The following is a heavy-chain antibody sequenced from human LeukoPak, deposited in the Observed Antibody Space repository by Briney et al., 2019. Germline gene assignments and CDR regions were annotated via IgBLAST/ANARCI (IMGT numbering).Heavy chain of an antibody. Sequence: ASVNVSCTASGYTFTSYGISWVRQATGQGLEWMGWISAYNGNTNYAQKLQGRVTMTTDTSTSTAYMELRSLRSDDTAVYYCARDSGSSSHLGYWGQGTLVTVSS. CDR2: ISAYNGNT. CDR3: ARDSGSSSHLGY. V-gene: IGHV1-18*01. J-gene: IGHJ4*02. D-gene: IGHD1-26*01. CDR1: GYTFTSYG.